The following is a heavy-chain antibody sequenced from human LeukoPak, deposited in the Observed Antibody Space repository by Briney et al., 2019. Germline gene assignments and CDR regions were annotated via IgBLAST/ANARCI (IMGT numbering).Heavy chain of an antibody. CDR2: ISSSSSTI. J-gene: IGHJ1*01. D-gene: IGHD3-3*01. V-gene: IGHV3-48*01. Sequence: GGSLRLSCAASGFTFSSYGMHWVRQAPGKGLEWVSYISSSSSTIYYADSVKGRFTISRDNAKNSLDLQMNSLRAEDTAVYYCARGSITIFGVLIGWGQGTLVTVSS. CDR1: GFTFSSYG. CDR3: ARGSITIFGVLIG.